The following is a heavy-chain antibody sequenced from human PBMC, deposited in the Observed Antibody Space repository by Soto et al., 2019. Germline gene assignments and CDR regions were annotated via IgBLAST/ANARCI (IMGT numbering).Heavy chain of an antibody. V-gene: IGHV4-31*03. J-gene: IGHJ5*02. CDR2: IYYSGST. D-gene: IGHD2-2*01. CDR1: GGSISSGGYY. CDR3: ARSPRYCSSTSCYPNWFDP. Sequence: QVQLQESGPGLVKPSQTLSLTCTVSGGSISSGGYYWSWIRQHPGKGLEWIGYIYYSGSTYYNPSRKSRVTISVDTSKNQFSLKLSSVTAADTAVYYCARSPRYCSSTSCYPNWFDPWGQGTLVTVSS.